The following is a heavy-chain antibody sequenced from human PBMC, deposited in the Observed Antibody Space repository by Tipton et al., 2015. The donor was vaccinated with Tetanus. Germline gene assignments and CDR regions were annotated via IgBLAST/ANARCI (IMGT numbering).Heavy chain of an antibody. CDR3: ARAPGYGIVVPAHDALDV. CDR2: IYYSGGT. CDR1: GGSVSSGSYY. V-gene: IGHV4-61*01. Sequence: TLSLTCTVSGGSVSSGSYYWGWIRQPPGKGLEWIGYIYYSGGTYYNPSLKSRVTISVDTSKTQFSLDLSSVTAADTAVYYCARAPGYGIVVPAHDALDVWGQGTMVAVSS. J-gene: IGHJ3*01. D-gene: IGHD3-22*01.